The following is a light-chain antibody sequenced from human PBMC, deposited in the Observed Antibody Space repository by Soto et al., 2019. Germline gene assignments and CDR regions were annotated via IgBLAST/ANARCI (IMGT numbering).Light chain of an antibody. CDR2: KAS. V-gene: IGKV1-5*03. CDR3: HQYNSYST. J-gene: IGKJ3*01. Sequence: DIQMTQSPSTLSASVGDRVTITCRASQSISSGLAWYQQKPGKAPKLLIYKASSLESGVPSRFSCSGSGTDFTLNISSLQPDDFEPDYCHQYNSYSTFGPGTKVDIK. CDR1: QSISSG.